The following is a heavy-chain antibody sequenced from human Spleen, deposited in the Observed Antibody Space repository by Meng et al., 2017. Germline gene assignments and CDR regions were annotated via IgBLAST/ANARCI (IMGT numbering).Heavy chain of an antibody. V-gene: IGHV3-20*04. Sequence: GESLKISCAASGFTFDDYGMSWVRQAPGKGLEWVSGINWNGGSTGYADSVKGRFTISRDNAKNSLYLQMNSLRAEDTVLYYCATEPLIAVAGTDYWGQGTLVTVSS. CDR2: INWNGGST. CDR1: GFTFDDYG. D-gene: IGHD6-19*01. J-gene: IGHJ4*02. CDR3: ATEPLIAVAGTDY.